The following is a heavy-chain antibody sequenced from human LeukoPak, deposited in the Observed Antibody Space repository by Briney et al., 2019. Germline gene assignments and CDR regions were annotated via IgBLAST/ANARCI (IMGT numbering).Heavy chain of an antibody. V-gene: IGHV4-34*01. D-gene: IGHD3-22*01. Sequence: SETLSLTCAVYGGSFSGYYWSWIRQPPGKGLEWIGEINHSGSTNYNPSLKSRATISVDTSKNQFSLKLSSVTAADTAVYYCARVNYYDSSGYYYPEYWGQGTLVTVSS. CDR3: ARVNYYDSSGYYYPEY. J-gene: IGHJ4*02. CDR2: INHSGST. CDR1: GGSFSGYY.